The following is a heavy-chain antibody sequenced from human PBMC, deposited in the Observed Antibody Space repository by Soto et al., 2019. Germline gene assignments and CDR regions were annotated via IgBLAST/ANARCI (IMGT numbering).Heavy chain of an antibody. D-gene: IGHD2-15*01. CDR2: ISAYNGNT. CDR3: VVAAQPYYFDY. V-gene: IGHV1-18*04. Sequence: ASVRVSRRASGYTFTGSYIHWVRQATGQGLEWMRWISAYNGNTNKAQKLQGRVTMTTETSTSTAYMELRSLRSDDSSVYYSVVAAQPYYFDYWCQGTLVPVAS. J-gene: IGHJ4*02. CDR1: GYTFTGSY.